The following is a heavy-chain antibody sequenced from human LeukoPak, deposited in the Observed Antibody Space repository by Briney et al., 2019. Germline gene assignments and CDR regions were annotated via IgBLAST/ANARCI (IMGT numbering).Heavy chain of an antibody. CDR1: GYTFTGYY. D-gene: IGHD5-18*01. CDR2: IKQDGSEK. Sequence: ASVKVSCKASGYTFTGYYIHWVRQAPGKGLEWVANIKQDGSEKYYVDSVKGRFTISRDNAKNSLYLQMNSLRAEDTAVYYCARDEGYSYGFIDYWGQGTLVTVSS. J-gene: IGHJ4*02. V-gene: IGHV3-7*01. CDR3: ARDEGYSYGFIDY.